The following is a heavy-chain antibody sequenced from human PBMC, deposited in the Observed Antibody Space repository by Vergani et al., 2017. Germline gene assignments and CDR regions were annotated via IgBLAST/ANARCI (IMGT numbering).Heavy chain of an antibody. CDR1: GYSIRNGYY. V-gene: IGHV4-38-2*01. J-gene: IGHJ4*02. Sequence: QVQLQESGPGLVAPSETLSLTCAVSGYSIRNGYYWGWIRQPPGKGLAWIGSIHHSGSTHYNPSLKSRVTISVDTSKNDFSLKVTSVTAADTAVYYCTRQHQERASGPPSVPTWGQGISVIVSS. CDR3: TRQHQERASGPPSVPT. D-gene: IGHD5-12*01. CDR2: IHHSGST.